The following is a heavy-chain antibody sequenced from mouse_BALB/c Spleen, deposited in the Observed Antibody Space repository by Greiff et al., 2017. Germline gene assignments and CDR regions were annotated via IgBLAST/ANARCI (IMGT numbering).Heavy chain of an antibody. CDR2: INPSTGYT. CDR1: GYTFTSYW. Sequence: VQLQQSGAELAKPGASVKMSCKASGYTFTSYWMHWVKQRPGQGLEWIGYINPSTGYTEYNQKFKDKATLTADKSSSTAYMQLSSLTSEDSAVYYCARKYGNNYFDYWGQGTTLTVSS. CDR3: ARKYGNNYFDY. J-gene: IGHJ2*01. D-gene: IGHD2-10*02. V-gene: IGHV1-7*01.